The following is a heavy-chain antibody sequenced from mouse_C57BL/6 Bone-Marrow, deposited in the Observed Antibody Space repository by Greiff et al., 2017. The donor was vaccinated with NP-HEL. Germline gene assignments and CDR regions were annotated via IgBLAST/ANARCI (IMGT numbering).Heavy chain of an antibody. J-gene: IGHJ2*01. Sequence: VQLQQPGAELVRPGSSVKLSCKASGYTFTSYWMHWVKQRPIQGLEWIGNIDPSDSETHYNQKFKDKATLTVDKSSSTAYMQLSSLTSEDSAVYYCARGRFITTVVAPDYWGQGTTLTVSS. CDR3: ARGRFITTVVAPDY. CDR2: IDPSDSET. CDR1: GYTFTSYW. D-gene: IGHD1-1*01. V-gene: IGHV1-52*01.